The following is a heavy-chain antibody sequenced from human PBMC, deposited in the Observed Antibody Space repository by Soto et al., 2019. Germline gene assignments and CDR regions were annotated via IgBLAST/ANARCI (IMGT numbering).Heavy chain of an antibody. CDR2: IYYSGST. D-gene: IGHD6-13*01. V-gene: IGHV4-59*08. CDR1: GGSISSYY. Sequence: SETLSLTCTVSGGSISSYYWSWIRQPPGKGLEWIGYIYYSGSTNYNPSLKSRVTISVDTSKNQFSLKLSSVTAADTAVYYCARQTAATGIGYWGQGTLVTVSS. J-gene: IGHJ4*02. CDR3: ARQTAATGIGY.